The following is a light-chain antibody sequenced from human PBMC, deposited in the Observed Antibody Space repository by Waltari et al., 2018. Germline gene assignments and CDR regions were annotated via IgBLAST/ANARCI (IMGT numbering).Light chain of an antibody. CDR3: QQTNSFLGIT. CDR2: AAS. J-gene: IGKJ4*01. V-gene: IGKV1D-12*01. CDR1: QGISSW. Sequence: DIQMTQSPSFVSASVGDRVTITCRASQGISSWLDWDQQKQGKAPKLLIYAASSLQSGVPSRFSGSASGTDFTLTISGLQPEDFATYYCQQTNSFLGITFGGGTKVEIK.